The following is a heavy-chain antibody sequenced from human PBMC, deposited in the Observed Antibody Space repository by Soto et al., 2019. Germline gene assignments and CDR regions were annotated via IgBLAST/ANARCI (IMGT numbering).Heavy chain of an antibody. CDR3: ARGRGNYGDYEKFDY. Sequence: SETLSLTCTVSGASFSSYYWSWIRQPPGKGLEWIGYIYYSGSTNYHPSLKSRVTISVDTSKNQFSLKLSSVTAADTAVYYCARGRGNYGDYEKFDYWGQGTLVTVSS. J-gene: IGHJ4*02. D-gene: IGHD4-17*01. CDR2: IYYSGST. V-gene: IGHV4-59*01. CDR1: GASFSSYY.